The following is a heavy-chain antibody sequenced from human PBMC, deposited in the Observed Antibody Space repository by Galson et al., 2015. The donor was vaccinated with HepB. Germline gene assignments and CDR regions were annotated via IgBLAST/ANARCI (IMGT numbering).Heavy chain of an antibody. CDR1: GGSISSSNW. J-gene: IGHJ6*02. V-gene: IGHV4-4*02. Sequence: SETLSLTCAVSGGSISSSNWWSWVRQPPGKGLEWIGEIYHSGSTNYNPSLKSRVTISVDESKNQFSLKLSSVTAADTAVYYCAREDIVVVPAATLYYYYYGMDVWGQGTTVTVSS. CDR2: IYHSGST. D-gene: IGHD2-2*01. CDR3: AREDIVVVPAATLYYYYYGMDV.